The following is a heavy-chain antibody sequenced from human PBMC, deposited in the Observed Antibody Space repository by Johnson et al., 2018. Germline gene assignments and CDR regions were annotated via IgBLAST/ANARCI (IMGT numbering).Heavy chain of an antibody. CDR2: SRIKAYGGTT. J-gene: IGHJ4*02. CDR1: GFTFADYT. Sequence: VQLVESGGGLVAPGRSLRLSCTASGFTFADYTMAWLRQAPGRGLEWIVFSRIKAYGGTTDYAASVKGRFTFSRDDSKSIAYLQMNSLKTEDTAIYYWTIAFGRGSLDCWGQGTLVTRS. D-gene: IGHD1-26*01. CDR3: TIAFGRGSLDC. V-gene: IGHV3-49*03.